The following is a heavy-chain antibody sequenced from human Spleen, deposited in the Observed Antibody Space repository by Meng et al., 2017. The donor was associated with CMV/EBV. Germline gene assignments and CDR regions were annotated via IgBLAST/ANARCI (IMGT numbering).Heavy chain of an antibody. V-gene: IGHV1-18*01. CDR1: GGTFRTYA. J-gene: IGHJ4*02. CDR2: ISTYNGDT. D-gene: IGHD5-18*01. Sequence: ASVKVSCKASGGTFRTYAISWVRQAPGQGLEWMGWISTYNGDTKYAENIQGRVTMTKDKSTRAVYMELRSLRSDDTAVYYCARDPRYTYGLYYFDYWGQGTLVTVSS. CDR3: ARDPRYTYGLYYFDY.